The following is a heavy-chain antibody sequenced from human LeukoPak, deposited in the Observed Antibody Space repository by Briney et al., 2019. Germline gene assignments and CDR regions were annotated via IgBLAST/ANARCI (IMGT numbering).Heavy chain of an antibody. CDR1: GGSINNYY. CDR2: VYYSGNT. V-gene: IGHV4-59*08. Sequence: PSETLSLTCTVSGGSINNYYWSWIRQPPGKGLEWVGYVYYSGNTNSNASLKSRVTISVDTSKNQFSLKLTSVTAADTAVYFCARHLYDYYFDYWGQGTLVTVSS. CDR3: ARHLYDYYFDY. J-gene: IGHJ4*02. D-gene: IGHD3-3*01.